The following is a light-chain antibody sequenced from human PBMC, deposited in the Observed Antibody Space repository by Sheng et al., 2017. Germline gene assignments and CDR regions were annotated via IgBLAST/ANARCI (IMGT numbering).Light chain of an antibody. Sequence: DIQMTQSPSSLSASLGDRVTITCRASQDIINSLAWFQQRPGKAPKLLLYSASKLQSGVPSRFSGSGSGTDYTLTISSLQPEDFATYYCQQYYTTSWTFGHGPRWTSN. V-gene: IGKV1-NL1*01. CDR2: SAS. CDR3: QQYYTTSWT. CDR1: QDIINS. J-gene: IGKJ1*01.